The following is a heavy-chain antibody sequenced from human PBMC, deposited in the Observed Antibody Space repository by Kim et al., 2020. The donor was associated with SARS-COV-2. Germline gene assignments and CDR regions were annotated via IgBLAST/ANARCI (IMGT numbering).Heavy chain of an antibody. CDR1: GGSISSSSYY. J-gene: IGHJ3*02. Sequence: SETLSLTCTVSGGSISSSSYYWGWIRQPPGKGLEWIGSIYYSGSTYYNPSLKSRVTISVDTSKNQFSLKLSSVTAADTAVYYCARRTTHLGLLLRPPDGFDIWGQGTMVTVSS. CDR2: IYYSGST. CDR3: ARRTTHLGLLLRPPDGFDI. V-gene: IGHV4-39*01. D-gene: IGHD1-26*01.